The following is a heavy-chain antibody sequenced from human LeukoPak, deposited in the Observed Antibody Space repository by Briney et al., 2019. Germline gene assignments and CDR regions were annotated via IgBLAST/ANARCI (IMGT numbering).Heavy chain of an antibody. V-gene: IGHV4-61*02. CDR2: IHMGGST. D-gene: IGHD3-10*01. CDR3: ARDNNYYYGSGEHYYYGMDV. J-gene: IGHJ6*02. Sequence: SQTLSRTGTVSGDSTNNNDYFWSWIRHPPGKGLEYIERIHMGGSTKYNPALKSRVTISIDTSTNQFSLTLTSVTASDTAIYYCARDNNYYYGSGEHYYYGMDVWGQGTTVTVSS. CDR1: GDSTNNNDYF.